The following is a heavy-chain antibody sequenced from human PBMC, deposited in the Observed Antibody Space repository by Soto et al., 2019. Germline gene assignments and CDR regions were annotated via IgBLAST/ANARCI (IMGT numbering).Heavy chain of an antibody. D-gene: IGHD5-18*01. CDR2: MNPNSGNT. V-gene: IGHV1-8*01. CDR3: ARRGYSYGFGFYYYYMDV. CDR1: GYTFTSYD. J-gene: IGHJ6*03. Sequence: ASVEVSCKASGYTFTSYDINWVRQAPGQELEWMGWMNPNSGNTGYAQKFQGRVTMTRNTSISTAYMELSSLRSEDTAVYYCARRGYSYGFGFYYYYMDVWGKGTTVTVSS.